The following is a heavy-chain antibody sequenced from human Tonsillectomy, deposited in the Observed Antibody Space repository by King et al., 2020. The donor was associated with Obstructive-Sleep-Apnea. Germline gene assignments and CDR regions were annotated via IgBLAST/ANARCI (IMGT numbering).Heavy chain of an antibody. Sequence: QLQESGPGLVKPSETLSLTCTVSGGSISIIVHHWCWIRQPPGKGLDWIGSIYYSGKTYYNPSLKSRVTISVDTLQNPFSLGLTSVTAAGAAVYFCGRGRDGSTGDFDYWGLGTLVTVSS. CDR1: GGSISIIVHH. CDR3: GRGRDGSTGDFDY. D-gene: IGHD1-26*01. J-gene: IGHJ4*02. CDR2: IYYSGKT. V-gene: IGHV4-39*07.